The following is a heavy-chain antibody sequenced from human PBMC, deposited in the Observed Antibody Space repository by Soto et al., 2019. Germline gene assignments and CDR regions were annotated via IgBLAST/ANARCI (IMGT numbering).Heavy chain of an antibody. CDR1: GYSISSSNW. J-gene: IGHJ4*02. CDR2: IYYSGST. D-gene: IGHD3-10*01. CDR3: TRGQIIGYYGSGSYYKPKYYFDY. Sequence: SETLSLTCAVSGYSISSSNWWGWIRQPPGKGLEWIGYIYYSGSTYYNPSLKSRVTISVDTSKNQLSLKLSSVTAADTAVYYCTRGQIIGYYGSGSYYKPKYYFDYWGQGTLVTVSS. V-gene: IGHV4-28*03.